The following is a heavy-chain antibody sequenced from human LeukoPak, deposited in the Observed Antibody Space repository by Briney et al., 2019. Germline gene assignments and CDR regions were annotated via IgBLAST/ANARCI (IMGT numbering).Heavy chain of an antibody. D-gene: IGHD3-9*01. Sequence: GGSLRLSCAASGFTFSRYGMSWVRQAPGKGLEWVSAISGGGDSTYYADSVKGRFTMSRDNSKNTLYLQINSLRAEDTAVYYCAKRYYDVLTGLDLFDYWGQGTLVTVSS. V-gene: IGHV3-23*01. CDR2: ISGGGDST. J-gene: IGHJ4*02. CDR1: GFTFSRYG. CDR3: AKRYYDVLTGLDLFDY.